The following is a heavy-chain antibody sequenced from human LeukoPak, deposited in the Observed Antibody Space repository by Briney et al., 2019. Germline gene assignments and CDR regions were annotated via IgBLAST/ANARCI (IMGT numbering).Heavy chain of an antibody. CDR3: ARDFYSERSGHWFDVFDI. Sequence: ASVKVSCKASGYTFTNYGISWVRQAPGQGLEWMGWISTYNGATNFAQTFRGRVTMTTDTSTGTAFMELRSLRTDDTAVYLCARDFYSERSGHWFDVFDIWGQGTMVTVSS. J-gene: IGHJ3*02. CDR1: GYTFTNYG. V-gene: IGHV1-18*01. D-gene: IGHD3-3*01. CDR2: ISTYNGAT.